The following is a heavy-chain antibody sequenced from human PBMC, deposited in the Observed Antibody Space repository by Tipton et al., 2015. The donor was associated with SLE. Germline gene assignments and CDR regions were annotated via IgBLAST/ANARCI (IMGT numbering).Heavy chain of an antibody. J-gene: IGHJ6*02. D-gene: IGHD5-24*01. Sequence: SLRLSCAASGFTFDDYAMHWVRQAPGKGLEWVSGISWNSGSIASADSVKGRFTISRDNAKKSLYLQMNSLRAEDTAVYYCARGDRDGDYYGMDVWGQGTTVTVSS. V-gene: IGHV3-9*01. CDR1: GFTFDDYA. CDR2: ISWNSGSI. CDR3: ARGDRDGDYYGMDV.